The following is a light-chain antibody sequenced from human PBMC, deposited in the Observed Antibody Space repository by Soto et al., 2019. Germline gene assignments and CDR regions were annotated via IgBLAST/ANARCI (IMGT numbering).Light chain of an antibody. CDR3: QQSYSTPWT. CDR1: QNITNY. CDR2: TAS. Sequence: IQMTQSPPSLSASVGDTVTITCRTSQNITNYLTWYQQNPGKAPNILIYTASTLQTGVPSRFSGSGSGTSLTLTISSLLPEDFATYSCQQSYSTPWTFGQGTKVDIK. J-gene: IGKJ1*01. V-gene: IGKV1-39*01.